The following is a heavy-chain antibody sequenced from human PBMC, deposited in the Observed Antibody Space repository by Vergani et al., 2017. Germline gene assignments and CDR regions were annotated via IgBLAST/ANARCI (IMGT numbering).Heavy chain of an antibody. CDR2: ISSSSAYI. CDR3: ARSGEWIGSNNGSRDYVFAGNV. J-gene: IGHJ6*01. CDR1: GISFSNYT. D-gene: IGHD3-10*01. V-gene: IGHV3-21*02. Sequence: EAQLVESGGGAVKPGGSLRLSCTASGISFSNYTINWVRQAPGKGLEWVASISSSSAYIDYVDTIKGRFTISRDNTKRSVFIKMNSLRAEDTAVYYCARSGEWIGSNNGSRDYVFAGNVWWGGGTVIIAS.